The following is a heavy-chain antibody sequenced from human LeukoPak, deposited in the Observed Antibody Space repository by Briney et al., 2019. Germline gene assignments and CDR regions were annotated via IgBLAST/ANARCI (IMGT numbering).Heavy chain of an antibody. V-gene: IGHV4-38-2*02. CDR2: IYHSGGT. CDR1: GYSISSGYY. Sequence: SETLSLTCTVSGYSISSGYYWGWIRQPPGKGLEWIGSIYHSGGTYYNPSLKSRVTISVDTSKNQFSLKLRSVTAADTAVYYCARGPRGELSGYAFDIWGQGTMVTVSS. D-gene: IGHD1-26*01. J-gene: IGHJ3*02. CDR3: ARGPRGELSGYAFDI.